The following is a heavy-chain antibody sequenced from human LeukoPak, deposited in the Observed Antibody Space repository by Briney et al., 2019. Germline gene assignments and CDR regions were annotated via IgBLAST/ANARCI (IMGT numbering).Heavy chain of an antibody. J-gene: IGHJ5*02. D-gene: IGHD2-15*01. CDR1: GGTFSSYA. CDR3: AREGYCSGGSCYTGVNWFDP. Sequence: ASVEVSCKASGGTFSSYAISWVRQAPGQGLEWMGGIIPIFGTANYAQKFQGRVTITADESTSTAYMELSSLRSEDTAVYYCAREGYCSGGSCYTGVNWFDPWGQGTLVTVSS. CDR2: IIPIFGTA. V-gene: IGHV1-69*13.